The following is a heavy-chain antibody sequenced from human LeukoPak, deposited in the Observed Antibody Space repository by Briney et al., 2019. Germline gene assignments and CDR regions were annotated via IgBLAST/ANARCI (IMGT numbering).Heavy chain of an antibody. V-gene: IGHV3-66*02. CDR3: ARDRDYGGKLGY. Sequence: GGSLRLSCAASGFTVSNNYMNWVRQAPGKGLEWVSVIYSGGNTYYADSVKGRFTISRDNSKNTLHLQMNGLRVEDTAVYYCARDRDYGGKLGYWGQGTLVTVSS. J-gene: IGHJ4*02. CDR1: GFTVSNNY. D-gene: IGHD4-23*01. CDR2: IYSGGNT.